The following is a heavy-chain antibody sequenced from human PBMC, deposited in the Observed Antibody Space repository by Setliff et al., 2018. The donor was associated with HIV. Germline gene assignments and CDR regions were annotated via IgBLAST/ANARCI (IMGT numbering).Heavy chain of an antibody. J-gene: IGHJ3*02. CDR2: FDPEDGET. Sequence: GASVKVSCKVSGYTLTELSRHWVRQAPGKGLEWMGGFDPEDGETIYAQKFQGRVTMTEDTSTGTAYMELSSLRSEDTAVYYCATSSPVGPWLPYHDAFDIWGQGTMVTVSS. CDR3: ATSSPVGPWLPYHDAFDI. D-gene: IGHD3-22*01. V-gene: IGHV1-24*01. CDR1: GYTLTELS.